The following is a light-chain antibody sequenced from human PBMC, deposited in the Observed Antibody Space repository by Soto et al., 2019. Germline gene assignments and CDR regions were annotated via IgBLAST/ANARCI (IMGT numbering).Light chain of an antibody. J-gene: IGKJ5*01. CDR3: QQYENLPT. CDR1: QNINNY. V-gene: IGKV1-33*01. Sequence: DIQMTPPPSSLSASVGDIVTITCQASQNINNYLNWYQQKPGRAPKLLIYDASNLEAGVPSRFRGSGSGTDFTFTISRLQPEDIATYYCQQYENLPTFGQGTRLEIK. CDR2: DAS.